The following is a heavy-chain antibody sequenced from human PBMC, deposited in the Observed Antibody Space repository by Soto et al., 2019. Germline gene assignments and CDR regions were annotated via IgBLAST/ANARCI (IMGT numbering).Heavy chain of an antibody. CDR1: VFTSSG. CDR3: AREGILGLFDAYDL. V-gene: IGHV1-18*04. J-gene: IGHJ3*01. Sequence: ASVKVSCKASVFTSSGISWVRQAPGQRLEWMGWISTHNGNTIYAQKFQGRVIMTMDTSTTTVYMELRSLRPDDTAVDLCAREGILGLFDAYDLWGQGTMVTVSS. D-gene: IGHD3-3*01. CDR2: ISTHNGNT.